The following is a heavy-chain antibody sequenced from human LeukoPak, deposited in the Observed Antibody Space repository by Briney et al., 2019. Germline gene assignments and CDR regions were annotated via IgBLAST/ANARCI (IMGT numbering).Heavy chain of an antibody. V-gene: IGHV3-73*01. CDR1: GFTLSGSA. CDR3: TTLIRSGSCYADGDCYCSFVY. J-gene: IGHJ4*02. Sequence: GGSLRLSCGASGFTLSGSAIHWVRQASGKGLEWVGRIRSTTNGYATAYAASVKGTFTSARDDTTNTAYLQMHSLTTAPPSIYYGTTLIRSGSCYADGDCYCSFVYWGQGTLVTVFS. D-gene: IGHD2-15*01. CDR2: IRSTTNGYAT.